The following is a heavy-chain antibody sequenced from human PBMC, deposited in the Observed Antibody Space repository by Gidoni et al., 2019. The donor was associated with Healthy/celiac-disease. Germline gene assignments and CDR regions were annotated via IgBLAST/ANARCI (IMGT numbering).Heavy chain of an antibody. CDR1: GFTFSSYD. Sequence: EVQLVESGGGLGQPGGSLRLSCAASGFTFSSYDMHWVRQATGKGLEWVSAIGTACYTYYPGSVKGRFTISRENANNSLYLQMNSLRAGDTAVYYCARAYGGYYYYGMDVWGQGTTVTVSS. J-gene: IGHJ6*02. CDR2: IGTACYT. D-gene: IGHD4-17*01. V-gene: IGHV3-13*01. CDR3: ARAYGGYYYYGMDV.